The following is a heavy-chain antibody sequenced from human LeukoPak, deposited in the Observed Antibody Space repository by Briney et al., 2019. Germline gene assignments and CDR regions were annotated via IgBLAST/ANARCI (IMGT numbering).Heavy chain of an antibody. V-gene: IGHV3-13*01. CDR2: IGTAGDT. J-gene: IGHJ6*02. CDR3: ARACVTMVRGLDYGMDV. D-gene: IGHD3-10*01. Sequence: PGGSLRLSCAASGFTFSNYDIGSVRHVTGKGLEWVSAIGTAGDTHYPGSLKGQFTIFRENAKNSLYLQMNSLTARDTAVYYCARACVTMVRGLDYGMDVWGQGTTVTVSS. CDR1: GFTFSNYD.